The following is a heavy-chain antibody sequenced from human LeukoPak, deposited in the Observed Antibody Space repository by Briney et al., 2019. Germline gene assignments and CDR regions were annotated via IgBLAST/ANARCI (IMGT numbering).Heavy chain of an antibody. D-gene: IGHD3-3*01. V-gene: IGHV3-74*01. CDR2: INSDGSKT. CDR3: AREDHYYDFWSGYFPVFDY. J-gene: IGHJ4*02. CDR1: GFTFSSYW. Sequence: PGGSLRRSCAASGFTFSSYWMHWVRQAPGKGLVWVSRINSDGSKTIYADSVKGRFTISRDNAKNTLYLQMNSLRAEDTAVYYCAREDHYYDFWSGYFPVFDYWGQGTLVTVSS.